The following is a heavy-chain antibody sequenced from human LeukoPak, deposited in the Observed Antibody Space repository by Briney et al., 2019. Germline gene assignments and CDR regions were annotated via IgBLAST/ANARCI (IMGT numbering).Heavy chain of an antibody. CDR1: GASIRSYY. J-gene: IGHJ4*02. Sequence: PSETLSLTCTVSGASIRSYYWSWIRQAPGKGLEWVGFISYSGYTSYSPSFKSRVAISVDTSKSQFSLRLTSMTVADTAIYYCARGRNDNGGMFFDSWAQGTLVTVSS. CDR3: ARGRNDNGGMFFDS. V-gene: IGHV4-59*01. CDR2: ISYSGYT. D-gene: IGHD4-23*01.